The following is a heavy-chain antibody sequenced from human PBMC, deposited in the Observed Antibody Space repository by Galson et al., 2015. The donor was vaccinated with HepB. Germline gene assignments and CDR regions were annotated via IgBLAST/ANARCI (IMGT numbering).Heavy chain of an antibody. Sequence: SLRLSCAASGFTVSSNYMSWVRQAPGKGLEWVSVIYSGGSTYYADSVKGRFTISRDNSKNTLYLQMNSLRAEDTAVYYCARGGMTTVTTAEYWYFDLWGRGTLVTVSS. CDR2: IYSGGST. J-gene: IGHJ2*01. CDR1: GFTVSSNY. CDR3: ARGGMTTVTTAEYWYFDL. V-gene: IGHV3-53*01. D-gene: IGHD4-17*01.